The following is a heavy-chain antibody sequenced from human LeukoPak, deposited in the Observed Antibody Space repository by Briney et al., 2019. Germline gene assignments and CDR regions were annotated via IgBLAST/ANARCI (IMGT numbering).Heavy chain of an antibody. CDR3: AAGEPYVY. J-gene: IGHJ4*02. V-gene: IGHV3-23*01. CDR2: ITTSDGNT. CDR1: GFTFSSYT. Sequence: PGGSLRLSCAASGFTFSSYTMSWVRQAPGKGLEWVSTITTSDGNTYYADSVKGRFTISRDNSKNTLYLQMNNLRADDTAVYYCAAGEPYVYWGQGTLVTVSS. D-gene: IGHD1-14*01.